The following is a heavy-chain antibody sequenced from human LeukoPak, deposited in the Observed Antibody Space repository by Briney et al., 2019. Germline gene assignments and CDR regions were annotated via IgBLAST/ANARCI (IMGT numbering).Heavy chain of an antibody. Sequence: ASVKVSCKASGYTFTGYYMHWVRQAPGQGLEWMGWINPNSGGTNYAQKFQGRVTMTRDTSIGTAYMELSRLRSDDTAVYYCARSPPYSGSYPDTYFDYWGQGTLVTVSS. J-gene: IGHJ4*02. V-gene: IGHV1-2*02. D-gene: IGHD1-26*01. CDR1: GYTFTGYY. CDR3: ARSPPYSGSYPDTYFDY. CDR2: INPNSGGT.